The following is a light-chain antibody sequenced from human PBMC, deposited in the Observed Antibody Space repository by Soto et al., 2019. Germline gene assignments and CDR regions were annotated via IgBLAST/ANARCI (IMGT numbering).Light chain of an antibody. V-gene: IGKV3-20*01. Sequence: IVLTQSPGTLSLSPGETATLSCRASQSVTTQLAWYQQKRGRAPRLIIHGASRRATGIPDRISGSGSGTDFTLTISRVEPEDVAVYYCQQYGGSTRTFGQVTKVEIK. J-gene: IGKJ1*01. CDR1: QSVTTQ. CDR2: GAS. CDR3: QQYGGSTRT.